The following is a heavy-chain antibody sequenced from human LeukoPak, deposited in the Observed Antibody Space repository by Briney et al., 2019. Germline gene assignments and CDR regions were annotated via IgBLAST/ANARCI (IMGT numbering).Heavy chain of an antibody. D-gene: IGHD3-22*01. J-gene: IGHJ4*02. CDR3: ARAEDYYDSSGYYLGY. V-gene: IGHV4-38-2*02. CDR1: GYSISSGYY. Sequence: SETLSLTCTVSGYSISSGYYWGWIRQPPGKGLEWIGSIYRSGNTYYNPSLKSRITISVDTSKNQFSLKLSSVTAADTAVYYCARAEDYYDSSGYYLGYWGQGTLVTVSS. CDR2: IYRSGNT.